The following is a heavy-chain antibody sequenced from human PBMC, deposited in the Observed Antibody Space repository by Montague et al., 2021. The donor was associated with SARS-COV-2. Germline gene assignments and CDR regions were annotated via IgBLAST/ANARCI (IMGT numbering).Heavy chain of an antibody. CDR3: TRQFYDILTGYFPFFFDN. CDR1: GASISSKTYY. CDR2: ISYRGST. J-gene: IGHJ4*02. V-gene: IGHV4-39*01. D-gene: IGHD3-9*01. Sequence: SETLSLTCSVSGASISSKTYYWAWIRQPPGKELEWIGSISYRGSTFHNPSLKSRVTLSVDTSKNQFSLKLSSLSASDTAVYYCTRQFYDILTGYFPFFFDNWGQGTLVTVSS.